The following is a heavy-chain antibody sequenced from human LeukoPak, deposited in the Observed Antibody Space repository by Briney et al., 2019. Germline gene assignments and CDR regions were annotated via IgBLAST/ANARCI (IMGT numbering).Heavy chain of an antibody. Sequence: ASVKVSCKASGYTFTSYDINWVRQATGQGLEWMGWMNPNSGNTGYAQKFQGRVTMTRNTSISTAYMELNSLRAEDTAVYYCARGGKRGSYSSYYYYMDVWGKGTTVTISS. CDR3: ARGGKRGSYSSYYYYMDV. D-gene: IGHD1-26*01. V-gene: IGHV1-8*01. CDR2: MNPNSGNT. CDR1: GYTFTSYD. J-gene: IGHJ6*03.